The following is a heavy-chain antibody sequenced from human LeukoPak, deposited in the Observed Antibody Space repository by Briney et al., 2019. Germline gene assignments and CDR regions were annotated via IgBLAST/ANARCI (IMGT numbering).Heavy chain of an antibody. Sequence: GGSLRLSCAASGFTFSDFYMHWIRQAPGKGLEWVSYMSGTGKTISDADSLKGRFTITRDNTKNLLFLQVNTLRVEDTATYYCARGGGDYTSRYHMGIWGQGATVTVSS. J-gene: IGHJ6*02. CDR3: ARGGGDYTSRYHMGI. CDR2: MSGTGKTI. D-gene: IGHD6-25*01. CDR1: GFTFSDFY. V-gene: IGHV3-11*04.